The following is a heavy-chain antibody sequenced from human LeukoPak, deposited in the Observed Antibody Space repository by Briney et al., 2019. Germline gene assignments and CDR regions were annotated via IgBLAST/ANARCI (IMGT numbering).Heavy chain of an antibody. D-gene: IGHD3-9*01. CDR2: INHSGST. V-gene: IGHV4-34*01. CDR3: ARGQGDTIFDDY. CDR1: GGSFSGYY. Sequence: SSETLSLTCAVYGGSFSGYYWSWIRQPPGKGLEWIGEINHSGSTNYNPSLKSRVTISVDTSKNQFSLKLSSVTAADTAVYYCARGQGDTIFDDYWGQGTLVTVSS. J-gene: IGHJ4*02.